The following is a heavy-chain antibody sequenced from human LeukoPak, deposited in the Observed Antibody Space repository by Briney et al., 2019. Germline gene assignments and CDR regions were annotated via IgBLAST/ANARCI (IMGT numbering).Heavy chain of an antibody. CDR1: GYTFTGYY. CDR3: ARAHIVVVPAACGY. J-gene: IGHJ4*02. V-gene: IGHV1-2*04. D-gene: IGHD2-2*01. CDR2: INPNSGGT. Sequence: GASVKVSCKASGYTFTGYYMHWVRQAPGQGLEWMGWINPNSGGTNYAQKFQGWVTMTRDTSISTAYIELSRLRSDDTAVYYCARAHIVVVPAACGYWGQGTLVTVSS.